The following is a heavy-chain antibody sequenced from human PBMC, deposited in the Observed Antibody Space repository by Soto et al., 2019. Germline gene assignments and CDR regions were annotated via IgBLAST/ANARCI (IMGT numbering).Heavy chain of an antibody. Sequence: GGSLRLSCAVSGFTFSAYWMHWVRQVPGKGLTWVSRISDDGSTATYADSVKGRFVIFRDNAKNSLYLEMNTLRVDDSGLYYCARGPRVSSTGTGAHWGRGTLVTVSS. CDR2: ISDDGSTA. J-gene: IGHJ4*02. CDR1: GFTFSAYW. D-gene: IGHD1-1*01. CDR3: ARGPRVSSTGTGAH. V-gene: IGHV3-74*01.